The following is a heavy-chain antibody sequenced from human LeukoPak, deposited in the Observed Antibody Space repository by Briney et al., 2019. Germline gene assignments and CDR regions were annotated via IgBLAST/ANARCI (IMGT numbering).Heavy chain of an antibody. CDR3: AREFLGGQPYYFDY. Sequence: DSVKGRFTISRDNAKNSLYLQMNSLRAEDTAVYYCAREFLGGQPYYFDYWGQGTLVTVSS. J-gene: IGHJ4*02. V-gene: IGHV3-21*01. D-gene: IGHD1-26*01.